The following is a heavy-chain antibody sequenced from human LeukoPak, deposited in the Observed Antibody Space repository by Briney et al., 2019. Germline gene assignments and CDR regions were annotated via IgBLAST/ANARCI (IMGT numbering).Heavy chain of an antibody. Sequence: GGSLRLSCVASGLTVSRNYMSWVRQAPGKGLEWVAVISYDGSDKYYPDSVKGRFTISRDNSKNTLYLQMNSLRAEDTAVYYCARGGGIQLWLPFDYWGQGTLVTVSS. CDR2: ISYDGSDK. J-gene: IGHJ4*02. V-gene: IGHV3-30-3*01. CDR1: GLTVSRNY. CDR3: ARGGGIQLWLPFDY. D-gene: IGHD5-18*01.